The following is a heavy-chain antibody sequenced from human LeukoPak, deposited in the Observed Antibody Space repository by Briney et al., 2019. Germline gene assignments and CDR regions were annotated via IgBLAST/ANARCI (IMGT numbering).Heavy chain of an antibody. CDR2: FDPEDGET. Sequence: RASVKVSCKVSGYTLTELSMHWVRQAPGKGLEWMGGFDPEDGETIYAQKFQGRVTMTEDTSTDTAYMELSSLRSEDAAVYYCATGGGGDYDSSGSWGQGTLVTVSS. CDR3: ATGGGGDYDSSGS. D-gene: IGHD3-22*01. V-gene: IGHV1-24*01. J-gene: IGHJ4*02. CDR1: GYTLTELS.